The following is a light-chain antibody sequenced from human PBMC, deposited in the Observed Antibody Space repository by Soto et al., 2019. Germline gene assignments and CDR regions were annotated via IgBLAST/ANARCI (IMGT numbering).Light chain of an antibody. CDR2: DVT. Sequence: QSALTQPPSASGSPGQSVTISCTGTSSDVAGYDYVSWYQQHPGKAPKLLIYDVTKRPSGVPDRFSGSKSGNTASLTISGLQAEDEADYYCCSYAGSYTYVFGTGTKVTVL. CDR1: SSDVAGYDY. CDR3: CSYAGSYTYV. J-gene: IGLJ1*01. V-gene: IGLV2-11*01.